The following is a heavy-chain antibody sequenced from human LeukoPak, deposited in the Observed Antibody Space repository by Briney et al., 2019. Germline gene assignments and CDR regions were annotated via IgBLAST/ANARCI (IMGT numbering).Heavy chain of an antibody. CDR1: GGSISSGSYY. D-gene: IGHD3-3*01. V-gene: IGHV4-61*02. CDR2: IYTSGST. Sequence: SETLSLTCTVSGGSISSGSYYWSWIRQPAGKGLEWIGRIYTSGSTNYNPFLKSRVTISVDASKNQFSLKLSSVTAADTAVYYCARHPRVLRFLEWHRGALDYWGQGTLVTVSS. J-gene: IGHJ4*02. CDR3: ARHPRVLRFLEWHRGALDY.